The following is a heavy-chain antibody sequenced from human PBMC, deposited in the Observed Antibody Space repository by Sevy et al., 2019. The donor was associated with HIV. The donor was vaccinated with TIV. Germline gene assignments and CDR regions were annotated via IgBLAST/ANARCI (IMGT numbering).Heavy chain of an antibody. D-gene: IGHD3-3*01. J-gene: IGHJ6*02. V-gene: IGHV3-33*01. CDR2: IWYDGSNK. Sequence: GGSLRLSCAASGLTFSSYGMHWVRQAPGKGLEWVAVIWYDGSNKYYADSVKGRFTISRDNSKNTLYLQMNSLRAEDTAVYYCARDNYDFWSGYYYYYYYGMDVWGQWTTVTVSS. CDR1: GLTFSSYG. CDR3: ARDNYDFWSGYYYYYYYGMDV.